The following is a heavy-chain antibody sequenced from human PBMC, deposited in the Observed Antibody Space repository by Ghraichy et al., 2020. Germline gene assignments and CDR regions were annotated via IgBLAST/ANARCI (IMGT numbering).Heavy chain of an antibody. V-gene: IGHV3-23*01. CDR2: IGGSGGST. CDR1: GITFRNYV. D-gene: IGHD4-17*01. CDR3: AKGTRSDAFDI. J-gene: IGHJ3*02. Sequence: GGSLRLSCGASGITFRNYVMNWVRQAPGKGLEWVLAIGGSGGSTYYADSVKGRFTISRDNSKNTLYLQMNSLRAEDTALYYCAKGTRSDAFDIWGQGTMVTVSS.